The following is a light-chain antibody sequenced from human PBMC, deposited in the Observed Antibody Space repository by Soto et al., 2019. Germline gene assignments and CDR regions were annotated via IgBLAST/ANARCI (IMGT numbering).Light chain of an antibody. Sequence: QSALTQPPSASGSPGQSVTISCTGTSSDVGGYNYVSWYHQHPGKAPKLMIYDVSKRPSGVPDRFSGSKSGNTASLTVSGLQAEDEADYYCSSYAGSKNYVFGTGTKVTV. CDR3: SSYAGSKNYV. CDR1: SSDVGGYNY. J-gene: IGLJ1*01. V-gene: IGLV2-8*01. CDR2: DVS.